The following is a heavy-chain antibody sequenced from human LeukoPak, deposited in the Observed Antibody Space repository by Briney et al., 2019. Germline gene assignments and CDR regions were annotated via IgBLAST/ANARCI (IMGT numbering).Heavy chain of an antibody. Sequence: PGGSLRLSCAASGFTFSSYAMSWVRQAPGKGLEWVSPISGSGGSTYYADSVKGRFTISRDNSKNTLHLQMNSLRAEDTAVYYCAKFPIVVVVAASLDYWGQGTLVTVSS. CDR2: ISGSGGST. CDR1: GFTFSSYA. V-gene: IGHV3-23*01. J-gene: IGHJ4*02. D-gene: IGHD2-15*01. CDR3: AKFPIVVVVAASLDY.